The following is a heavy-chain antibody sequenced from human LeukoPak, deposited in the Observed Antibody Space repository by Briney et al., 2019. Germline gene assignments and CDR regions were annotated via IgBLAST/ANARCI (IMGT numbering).Heavy chain of an antibody. Sequence: SQTLSLTCTVSGGSISSGDFYRSWIRQPPGKGLEWIGYIYYSGSTYYNPSLNSRLTISVDTSKNQFSLKLSSVTAADTAVYYCARYAAYDSRGNYFDYWGQGTLVAVSS. CDR3: ARYAAYDSRGNYFDY. CDR1: GGSISSGDFY. V-gene: IGHV4-30-4*08. J-gene: IGHJ4*02. D-gene: IGHD3-22*01. CDR2: IYYSGST.